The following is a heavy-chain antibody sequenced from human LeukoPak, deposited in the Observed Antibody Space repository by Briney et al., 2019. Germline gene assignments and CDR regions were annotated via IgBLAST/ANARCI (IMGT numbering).Heavy chain of an antibody. D-gene: IGHD5-24*01. CDR2: IDYSGST. J-gene: IGHJ4*02. CDR1: GGSISSGGYY. V-gene: IGHV4-31*03. Sequence: SETLSLTCTVSGGSISSGGYYWSWIRQHPVKGLEWVGYIDYSGSTYYNPSLKSRLTISMDTSKNQFSLRLSSVTAADTAVYYCARDPGKDGYNYSFDYWDQGTRVIVSS. CDR3: ARDPGKDGYNYSFDY.